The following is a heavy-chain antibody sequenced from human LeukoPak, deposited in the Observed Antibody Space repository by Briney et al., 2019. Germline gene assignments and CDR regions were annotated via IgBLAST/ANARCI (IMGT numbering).Heavy chain of an antibody. CDR2: IPWTNAGE. CDR1: GFKFDDYA. Sequence: GRSLRLSCAASGFKFDDYAMHWVRQAPGKGLEWVSSIPWTNAGEAYADSVKGRCTISRDNAKNCVYLELKSLRAEDTALYYCAKGRGADTSYGTNVWGQGTTVIVSS. D-gene: IGHD3-16*01. V-gene: IGHV3-9*01. J-gene: IGHJ6*02. CDR3: AKGRGADTSYGTNV.